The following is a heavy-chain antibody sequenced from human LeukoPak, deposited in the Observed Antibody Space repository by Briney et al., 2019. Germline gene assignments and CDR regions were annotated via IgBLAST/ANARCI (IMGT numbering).Heavy chain of an antibody. CDR3: ARDRKGYCSGGSCYSYYYYYYMDV. J-gene: IGHJ6*03. CDR2: IYTSGST. D-gene: IGHD2-15*01. CDR1: GGSISNYY. Sequence: PSETLSLTCTVSGGSISNYYWSWIRQPAGKGLEWIGRIYTSGSTNYNPSLKSRVTMSVDTSKNQFSLKLSSVTAADTAVYYCARDRKGYCSGGSCYSYYYYYYMDVWGKGTTVTISS. V-gene: IGHV4-4*07.